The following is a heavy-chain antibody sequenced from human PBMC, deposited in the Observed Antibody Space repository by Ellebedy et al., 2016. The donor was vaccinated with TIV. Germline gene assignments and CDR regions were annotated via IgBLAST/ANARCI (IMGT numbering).Heavy chain of an antibody. J-gene: IGHJ4*02. CDR1: GFSLSTTRVS. CDR2: IDLDDDK. CDR3: ARTDGSGWAFDS. V-gene: IGHV2-70*11. D-gene: IGHD6-19*01. Sequence: SGPTLVKPTQTLTLTCTFSGFSLSTTRVSVSWLRQPPGKALEWLARIDLDDDKYFNTSLRTRLTISKDTSKNQVVLTMTNMDPVDTAAYFCARTDGSGWAFDSWGQGTLVTVSS.